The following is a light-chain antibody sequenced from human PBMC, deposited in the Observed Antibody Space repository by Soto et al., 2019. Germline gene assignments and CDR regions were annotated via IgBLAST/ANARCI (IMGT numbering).Light chain of an antibody. J-gene: IGLJ3*02. CDR1: SGHSSYD. CDR2: LNSDGSH. V-gene: IGLV4-69*01. CDR3: QTWGTGIRV. Sequence: QLVLTQSPSASASLGASVKLTSTLSSGHSSYDIAWHQQQPEKGPRYLMKLNSDGSHSKGDGIPDRFSGSSSGAERYLTISSLQSEDEADYYCQTWGTGIRVFGGGTKVTVL.